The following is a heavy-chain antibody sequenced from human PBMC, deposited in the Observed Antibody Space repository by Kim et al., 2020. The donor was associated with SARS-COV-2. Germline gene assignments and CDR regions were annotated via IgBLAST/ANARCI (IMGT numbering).Heavy chain of an antibody. Sequence: SETLSLNCTVAGGSISGYYWSWIRQPAGKGLEWIGRIYSSGSARYGPSLKSRVTMSVDTSRNQFSLKLTSVTAADTAVYYCARGPGFGELFDYWGPGT. V-gene: IGHV4-4*07. CDR2: IYSSGSA. J-gene: IGHJ4*02. D-gene: IGHD3-10*01. CDR1: GGSISGYY. CDR3: ARGPGFGELFDY.